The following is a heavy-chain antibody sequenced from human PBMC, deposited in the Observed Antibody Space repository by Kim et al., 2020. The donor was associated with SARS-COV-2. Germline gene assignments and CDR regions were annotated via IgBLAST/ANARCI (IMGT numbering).Heavy chain of an antibody. CDR2: IYYSGST. D-gene: IGHD6-19*01. CDR1: GGSISSSSYY. Sequence: SETLSLTCTVSGGSISSSSYYWGWIRQPPGKGLEWIGSIYYSGSTYYNPSLKSRVTISVDTSKNQFSLKLSSVTAADTAVYYCASPMWGAVAGIPRGIGIEVDGMDVWGQGTTVTVSS. J-gene: IGHJ6*02. V-gene: IGHV4-39*01. CDR3: ASPMWGAVAGIPRGIGIEVDGMDV.